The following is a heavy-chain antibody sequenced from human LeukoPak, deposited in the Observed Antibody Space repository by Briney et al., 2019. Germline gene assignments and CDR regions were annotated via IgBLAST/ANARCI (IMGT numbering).Heavy chain of an antibody. D-gene: IGHD6-19*01. CDR1: GYTFTSYY. V-gene: IGHV1-18*04. CDR3: ARDSDSGWSDALDI. CDR2: ISAYNGNT. J-gene: IGHJ3*02. Sequence: ASVKLSCKASGYTFTSYYMHWVRQAPGQGLEWMGSISAYNGNTNYAQTLQGRVTMPTDTPTSTTYMELRSPRSEDTAVYYCARDSDSGWSDALDIWGQGTMVTVSS.